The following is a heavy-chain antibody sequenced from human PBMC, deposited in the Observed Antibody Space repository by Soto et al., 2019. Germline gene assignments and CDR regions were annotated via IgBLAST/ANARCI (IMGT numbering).Heavy chain of an antibody. CDR1: GFTVSSSN. CDR3: ARGDSGYAY. D-gene: IGHD5-12*01. V-gene: IGHV3-66*01. J-gene: IGHJ4*02. Sequence: GGSLRLSCAASGFTVSSSNMRWVRQAPGKGLEWVSLIYSGGSTYYADSVKGRFTISRDNSKNTLFLQMNSVRADDTAMYYCARGDSGYAYWGQGTLVTVSS. CDR2: IYSGGST.